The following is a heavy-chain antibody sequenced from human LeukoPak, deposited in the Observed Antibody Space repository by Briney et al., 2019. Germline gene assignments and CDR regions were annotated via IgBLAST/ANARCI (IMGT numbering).Heavy chain of an antibody. Sequence: GGSLRLSCAASGFTFSSYSMNWVRQALGKGLEWVSSISSSGAYIYYADSVKGRFTISRDNGKNSLYLQMNSLRDEDTAVYYCVRGTEYDILSGKNFGQYYFDYWGQGTLVTVSS. J-gene: IGHJ4*02. CDR1: GFTFSSYS. CDR3: VRGTEYDILSGKNFGQYYFDY. D-gene: IGHD3-9*01. CDR2: ISSSGAYI. V-gene: IGHV3-21*01.